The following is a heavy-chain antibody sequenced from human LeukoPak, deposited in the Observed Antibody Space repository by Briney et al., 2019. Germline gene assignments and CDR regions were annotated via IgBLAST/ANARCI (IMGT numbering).Heavy chain of an antibody. Sequence: PSETLSLTCTVSGGSISSGGYYWSWIRQHPGKDLEWIGYIYYSGTTYYHPSLKSRVTMSVDTSNNHFSLELSSVTAADTAVYYCAKNMVRGASRVDPWGQGTLVTVSS. CDR2: IYYSGTT. CDR1: GGSISSGGYY. CDR3: AKNMVRGASRVDP. V-gene: IGHV4-31*03. J-gene: IGHJ5*02. D-gene: IGHD3-10*01.